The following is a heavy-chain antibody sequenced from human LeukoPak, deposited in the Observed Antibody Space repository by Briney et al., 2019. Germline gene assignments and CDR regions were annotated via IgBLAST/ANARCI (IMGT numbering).Heavy chain of an antibody. D-gene: IGHD3-10*01. J-gene: IGHJ5*02. V-gene: IGHV1-69*13. CDR2: IIPIFGTA. Sequence: SVKVSCKASGGTFSSYAISWVRQAPGQGLEWMGGIIPIFGTANYAQKFQGRVTITADESTSTAYMELSSLRSEDTAVYYCARDSRAGYYGSGSYLDNWFDPWGQGTLVTVSS. CDR3: ARDSRAGYYGSGSYLDNWFDP. CDR1: GGTFSSYA.